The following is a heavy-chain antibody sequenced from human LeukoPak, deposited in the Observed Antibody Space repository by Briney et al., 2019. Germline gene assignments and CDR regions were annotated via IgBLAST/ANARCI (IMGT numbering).Heavy chain of an antibody. V-gene: IGHV7-4-1*02. D-gene: IGHD2-2*01. CDR1: GYTFTSSA. CDR2: INTNTGNP. J-gene: IGHJ4*02. Sequence: ASVKVSCKASGYTFTSSAMNWVRQAPGQGLEWMGWINTNTGNPTFAQGFTGRFVFSLDTSVSTAYLQISSLKAEDTAVYYCARQGPGYCGSTSCYGVDYWGQGTLVTVSS. CDR3: ARQGPGYCGSTSCYGVDY.